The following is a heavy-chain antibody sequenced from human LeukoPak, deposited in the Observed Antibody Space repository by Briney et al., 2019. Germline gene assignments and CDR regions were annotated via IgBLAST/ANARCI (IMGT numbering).Heavy chain of an antibody. CDR1: GGSISSGGYY. Sequence: SETLSLTCTVSGGSISSGGYYWSWIRQRPGKGLEWIGYIYYSGSTYYNPSLKSRVTISVDTSKNQFSLKLSSVTAADTAVYYCARGPPGYDILTGYVDYWGQGTLVTVSS. D-gene: IGHD3-9*01. V-gene: IGHV4-31*03. J-gene: IGHJ4*02. CDR2: IYYSGST. CDR3: ARGPPGYDILTGYVDY.